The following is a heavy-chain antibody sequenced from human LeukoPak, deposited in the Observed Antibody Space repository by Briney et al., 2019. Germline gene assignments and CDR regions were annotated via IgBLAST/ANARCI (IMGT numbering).Heavy chain of an antibody. CDR1: GFIFDRYG. CDR3: AKQESSGSYPYYFDY. D-gene: IGHD3-22*01. CDR2: ISDSGSRT. Sequence: GGSLRLSCAASGFIFDRYGMTWVRQAPGEGLKWVSGISDSGSRTYYADSVKGRFTVSGDNSKNTVYVQMNSLRAEDTAIYYCAKQESSGSYPYYFDYWGQGTLVTVSS. V-gene: IGHV3-23*01. J-gene: IGHJ4*02.